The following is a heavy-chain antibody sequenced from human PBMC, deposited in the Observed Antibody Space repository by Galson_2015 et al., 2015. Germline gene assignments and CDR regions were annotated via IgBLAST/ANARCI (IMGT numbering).Heavy chain of an antibody. CDR2: LRTGGAA. D-gene: IGHD4-17*01. CDR3: ASYVYGDLHSGAYDS. J-gene: IGHJ3*02. V-gene: IGHV3-53*01. CDR1: EFTVSPTY. Sequence: SLRLSCAASEFTVSPTYTSWVRQAPGKGLEWVSSLRTGGAASYAVCVRGRFSISRDTSDNTLHLQMTSLRAEDTALYYCASYVYGDLHSGAYDSWGRGIVVTVSS.